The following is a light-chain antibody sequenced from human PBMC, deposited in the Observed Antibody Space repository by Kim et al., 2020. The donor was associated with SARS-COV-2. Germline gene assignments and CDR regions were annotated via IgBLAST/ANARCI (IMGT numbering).Light chain of an antibody. CDR3: QQSYSTPWT. CDR2: AAS. J-gene: IGKJ1*01. CDR1: QSISSY. Sequence: DIQMTQSPSSLSASVGDRVTITCRASQSISSYLNWYQQKPGKAPKLLIYAASSLQSGVPSRFSGSGSGTDFTLTISSLQPEDFATYDCQQSYSTPWTFGQGTEVDIK. V-gene: IGKV1-39*01.